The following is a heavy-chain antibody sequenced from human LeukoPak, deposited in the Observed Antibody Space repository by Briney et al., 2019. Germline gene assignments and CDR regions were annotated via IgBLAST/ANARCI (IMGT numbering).Heavy chain of an antibody. CDR1: GFTLTNAW. V-gene: IGHV3-15*01. CDR3: ATDLGSTGYNYYFDY. D-gene: IGHD1-1*01. CDR2: IKSTAHGGAT. Sequence: GGSLRLSCAVSGFTLTNAWMSWVRQAPGKGLEWVGRIKSTAHGGATDYAAPVKGRFSIPRDYSENTLYLQLNNLKTEDAAVYYCATDLGSTGYNYYFDYWGQGTLVTVSS. J-gene: IGHJ4*02.